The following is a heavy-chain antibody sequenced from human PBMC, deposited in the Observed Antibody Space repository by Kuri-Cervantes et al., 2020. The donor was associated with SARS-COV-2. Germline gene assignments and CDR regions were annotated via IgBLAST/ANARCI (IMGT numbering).Heavy chain of an antibody. CDR1: GFTFSSYA. J-gene: IGHJ4*02. CDR3: TRDRQGYSSSSGKYDFDY. D-gene: IGHD6-6*01. V-gene: IGHV3-30-3*01. CDR2: ISYDGSNK. Sequence: GESLKISCAASGFTFSSYAMHWVRQAPGKGLEWVAVISYDGSNKYYADSVKGRFTISRDDSKSIAYLQMNSLKTEDTAVYYCTRDRQGYSSSSGKYDFDYWGQGTLVTVSS.